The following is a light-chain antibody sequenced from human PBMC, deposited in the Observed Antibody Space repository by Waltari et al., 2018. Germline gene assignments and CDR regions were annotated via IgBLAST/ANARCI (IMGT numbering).Light chain of an antibody. CDR1: SATLGAGSD. J-gene: IGLJ2*01. V-gene: IGLV1-40*01. CDR3: QSYDSSLSGLVV. CDR2: GNS. Sequence: QSVLTQPPPVSGATGQRVTISCTGSSATLGAGSDVHWYQQPPGTAPQPLIYGNSNRPSGVPDRFSGSKSGTSASLAITGLQAEDEADYYCQSYDSSLSGLVVFGGGTKLTVL.